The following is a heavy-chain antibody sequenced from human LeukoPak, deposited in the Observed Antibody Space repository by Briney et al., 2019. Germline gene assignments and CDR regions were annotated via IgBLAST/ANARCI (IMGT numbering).Heavy chain of an antibody. CDR3: ATPGPLVGANGGDAFDI. V-gene: IGHV3-48*01. D-gene: IGHD1-26*01. CDR2: ISSSSSTI. Sequence: GGSLRLSCAASGFAFSSYSMNWVRQAPGKGLEWVSYISSSSSTIYYADSVKGRFAISRDNSKNTLSLQMNSLRAEDTAVYYCATPGPLVGANGGDAFDIWGQGTMVTVSS. J-gene: IGHJ3*02. CDR1: GFAFSSYS.